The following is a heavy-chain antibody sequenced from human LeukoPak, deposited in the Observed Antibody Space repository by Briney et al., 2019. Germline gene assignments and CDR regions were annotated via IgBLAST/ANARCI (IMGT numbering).Heavy chain of an antibody. J-gene: IGHJ4*02. CDR2: ISSSGSTI. Sequence: GGSLRLSCAASGFTFSDYYMSWIRQAPGKGLEWVSYISSSGSTIYYADSVKGRFTISRDNAKNMLYLQMNSLSAEDTAVYYCVRAYDILTGPEYWGQGTLVTVSS. V-gene: IGHV3-11*04. D-gene: IGHD3-9*01. CDR3: VRAYDILTGPEY. CDR1: GFTFSDYY.